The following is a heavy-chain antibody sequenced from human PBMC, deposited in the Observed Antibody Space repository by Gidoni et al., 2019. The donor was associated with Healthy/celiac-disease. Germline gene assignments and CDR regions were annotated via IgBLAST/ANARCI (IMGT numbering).Heavy chain of an antibody. Sequence: QVQLQASGPGLVKPSETLSLTCTVSGVSIICYYWSWIRQPPGKGLEWIGYIYYSGSTNYNPSLKSRVTISVNTSKNQFSLKLSSVTAADTAVYYCARDVGYCSSTSCSPWYFDLWGRGTLVTVSS. V-gene: IGHV4-59*01. J-gene: IGHJ2*01. CDR2: IYYSGST. D-gene: IGHD2-2*01. CDR1: GVSIICYY. CDR3: ARDVGYCSSTSCSPWYFDL.